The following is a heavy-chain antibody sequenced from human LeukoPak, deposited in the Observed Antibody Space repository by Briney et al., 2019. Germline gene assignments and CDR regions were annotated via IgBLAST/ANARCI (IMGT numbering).Heavy chain of an antibody. J-gene: IGHJ4*02. V-gene: IGHV3-7*01. CDR2: INEDGSQK. CDR1: GFTFGTYW. CDR3: ARDRIAAADFFDY. D-gene: IGHD6-13*01. Sequence: GGSLRLSCAASGFTFGTYWMSWVRQTPGRGLEYVAHINEDGSQKLYVDSVKGRFTISRDNAKTSLYLQMDSLRADDTAIYYCARDRIAAADFFDYWGQGTLVTVSS.